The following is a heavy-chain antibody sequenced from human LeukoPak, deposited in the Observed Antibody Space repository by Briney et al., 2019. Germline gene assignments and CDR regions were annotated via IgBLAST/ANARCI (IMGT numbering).Heavy chain of an antibody. CDR1: GYTFSGYY. Sequence: ASVKVSCKASGYTFSGYYMHWVRQAPGQGLEWMGIINPSGGSTSYAQKFQGRVTMTRDMSTSTVYMELSSLRSEDTAVYYCARDFGYCSGGSCYSSDWFDPWGQGTLVTVSS. CDR2: INPSGGST. D-gene: IGHD2-15*01. CDR3: ARDFGYCSGGSCYSSDWFDP. J-gene: IGHJ5*02. V-gene: IGHV1-46*01.